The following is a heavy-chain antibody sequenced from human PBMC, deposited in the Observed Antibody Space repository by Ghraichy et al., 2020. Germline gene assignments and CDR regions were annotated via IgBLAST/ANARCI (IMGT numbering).Heavy chain of an antibody. V-gene: IGHV3-30*02. CDR3: AKEHSRLLDY. J-gene: IGHJ4*02. CDR2: IRYDGSNK. Sequence: GESLNISCAASGFTFSSYGMHWVRQAPGKGLEWVAFIRYDGSNKYYADSVKGRFTISRDNSKNTLYLQMNSLRAEDTAVYYCAKEHSRLLDYWGQGTLVTVSS. CDR1: GFTFSSYG. D-gene: IGHD3-16*01.